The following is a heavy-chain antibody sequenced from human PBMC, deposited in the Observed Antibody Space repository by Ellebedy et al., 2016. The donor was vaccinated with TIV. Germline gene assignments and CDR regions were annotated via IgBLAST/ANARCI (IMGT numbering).Heavy chain of an antibody. D-gene: IGHD1-26*01. Sequence: MPSETLSLTCSVSGGSIRSSTYYWGWLRQPPGKGLEWIGSFYYSGSTYYNPSLKSRVTISVDTPNNQFSLKLSSVTAADTAVYYCASEVGGGPFDYWGQGTLVTASS. V-gene: IGHV4-39*07. CDR1: GGSIRSSTYY. CDR3: ASEVGGGPFDY. CDR2: FYYSGST. J-gene: IGHJ4*02.